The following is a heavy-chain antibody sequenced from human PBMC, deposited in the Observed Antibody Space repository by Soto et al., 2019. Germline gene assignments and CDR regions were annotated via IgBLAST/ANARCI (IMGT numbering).Heavy chain of an antibody. CDR2: IYHSGGT. J-gene: IGHJ4*02. V-gene: IGHV4-30-2*01. D-gene: IGHD3-22*01. CDR3: ARDSRSGYYLEF. Sequence: QLQLQESGSGLVKPSQTLSLTCAVSGDSISNGGYSWNWIRQPPGKGLEWIGCIYHSGGTDYNPSLKSRVTITVDSSNNQFSLKLSSVTAADTAVYYCARDSRSGYYLEFWGQGTLVTVSS. CDR1: GDSISNGGYS.